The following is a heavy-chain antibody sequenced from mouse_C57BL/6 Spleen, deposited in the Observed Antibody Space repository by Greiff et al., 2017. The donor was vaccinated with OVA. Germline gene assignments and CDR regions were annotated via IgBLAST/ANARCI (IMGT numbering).Heavy chain of an antibody. CDR1: GYTFTSYW. V-gene: IGHV1-52*01. J-gene: IGHJ1*03. D-gene: IGHD3-1*01. Sequence: VQLQQPGAELVRPGSSVKLSCKASGYTFTSYWMHWVKQRPIQGLEWIGNIDPSDSETHYNQKFKDKATLTVDKSSSTAYMQISSLTSEDSAVYYCARSRAFLCYTSVWGTGTPVTVSS. CDR3: ARSRAFLCYTSV. CDR2: IDPSDSET.